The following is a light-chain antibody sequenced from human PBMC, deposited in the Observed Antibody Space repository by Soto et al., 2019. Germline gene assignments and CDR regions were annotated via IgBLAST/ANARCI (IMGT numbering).Light chain of an antibody. CDR2: DVS. J-gene: IGLJ2*01. Sequence: QSALTQPASVSGSPGQSITISCTGTSSDVGGYNYVSWYQQHPGKAPKLMIYDVSNRPSGVSNRFSGSKSGNTASLTISGLQAEDEADYYCSSYTISSTLVVFGGGIKVTVL. V-gene: IGLV2-14*01. CDR1: SSDVGGYNY. CDR3: SSYTISSTLVV.